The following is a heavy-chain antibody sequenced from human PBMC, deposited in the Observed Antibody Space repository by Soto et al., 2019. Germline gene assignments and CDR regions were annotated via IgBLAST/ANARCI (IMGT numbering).Heavy chain of an antibody. CDR3: TRDQIYDSSGYYYRYYYYYGMDV. CDR1: GVTFGDYA. V-gene: IGHV3-49*03. D-gene: IGHD3-22*01. Sequence: PGGSLRLSCTASGVTFGDYAMSWFRQAPGKGLEWVGFIRSKAHGGTTEYAASVKGRFTISRDDSKSIAYLQMNSLKTEDTAVYYCTRDQIYDSSGYYYRYYYYYGMDVWGQGTTVTVSS. CDR2: IRSKAHGGTT. J-gene: IGHJ6*02.